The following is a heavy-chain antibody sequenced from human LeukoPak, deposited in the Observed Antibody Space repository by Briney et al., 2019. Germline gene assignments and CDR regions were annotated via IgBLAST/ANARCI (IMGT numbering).Heavy chain of an antibody. CDR3: ARASLASAGTRF. Sequence: ASVKVSCKASGYRFTDFHIHWVRQAPGQGIEWMGWINPATGMKPNSGGTYYAKKFWGRVTMTTDTSISTVYLEMNSLTSDDTAVYYCARASLASAGTRFWGQGTLVTVSS. V-gene: IGHV1-2*02. CDR2: INPATGMKPNSGGT. D-gene: IGHD6-13*01. J-gene: IGHJ4*02. CDR1: GYRFTDFH.